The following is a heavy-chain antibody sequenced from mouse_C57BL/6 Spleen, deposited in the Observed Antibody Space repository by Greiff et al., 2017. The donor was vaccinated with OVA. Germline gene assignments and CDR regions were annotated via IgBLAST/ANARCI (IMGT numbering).Heavy chain of an antibody. D-gene: IGHD3-2*02. CDR2: IDPENGDT. J-gene: IGHJ3*01. CDR1: GFNIKDYY. Sequence: VQLQQSGAELVRPGASVKLSCTASGFNIKDYYMHWVKQRPEQGLEWIGWIDPENGDTEYAPKFQGKATITADTSSNTAYLQLSSLTSEDTAVYYCAALDSSGRWGPGTLVTVSA. V-gene: IGHV14-4*01. CDR3: AALDSSGR.